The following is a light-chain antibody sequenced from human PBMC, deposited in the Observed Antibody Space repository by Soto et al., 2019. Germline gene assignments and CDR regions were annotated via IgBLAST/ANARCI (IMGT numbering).Light chain of an antibody. V-gene: IGKV1-12*01. J-gene: IGKJ4*01. CDR1: QGITSW. CDR3: QQTTSFPLT. Sequence: DIQMTQSPSSVSASVGDRVTITCRASQGITSWLAWYQQKPGKAPKLLIYRASNLQSGVPSRFSGSGSGTDFTLNISGLQTADLATYYCQQTTSFPLTFGGGTKVETK. CDR2: RAS.